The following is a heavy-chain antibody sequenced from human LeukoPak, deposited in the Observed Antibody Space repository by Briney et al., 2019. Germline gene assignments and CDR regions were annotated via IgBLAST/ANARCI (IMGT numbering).Heavy chain of an antibody. CDR1: GFTFSTYG. D-gene: IGHD2-2*01. V-gene: IGHV3-30*02. CDR3: AAPGVPAATYYFDY. Sequence: GGSLRLSCAASGFTFSTYGMHWVRQAPGKGLDWVGFIRYDGSNKYYADSVKGRFTISRDNSKNTVYLQMNSLRAEDTAVYYCAAPGVPAATYYFDYWGQGTLVTVSS. CDR2: IRYDGSNK. J-gene: IGHJ4*02.